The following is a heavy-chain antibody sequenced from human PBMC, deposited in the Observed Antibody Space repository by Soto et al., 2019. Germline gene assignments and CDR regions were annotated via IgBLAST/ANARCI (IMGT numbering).Heavy chain of an antibody. D-gene: IGHD2-2*01. CDR2: IKQDGSEK. V-gene: IGHV3-7*03. CDR1: GFTFSSYW. J-gene: IGHJ4*02. Sequence: PGGSLRLSCAASGFTFSSYWMSWVREAPGKGLEWVANIKQDGSEKYYVDSVKGRFTISRDNAMNSLYLQMNSLRAEDTAVYYCARAYLTSKSFDYWGQGTLVTVSS. CDR3: ARAYLTSKSFDY.